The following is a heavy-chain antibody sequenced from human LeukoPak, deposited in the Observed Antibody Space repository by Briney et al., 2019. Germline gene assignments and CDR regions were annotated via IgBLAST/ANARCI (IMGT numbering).Heavy chain of an antibody. CDR1: GGSFNDYD. CDR3: ARGWALYYFDY. Sequence: SETLSLTCSVYGGSFNDYDWSWVRQAPGRGLQWIGEINQSGATNCDPSLKSRVTISVDTSKNQFSLKLSSVTAADTAVCYCARGWALYYFDYWGQGTLVTVSS. V-gene: IGHV4-34*01. CDR2: INQSGAT. J-gene: IGHJ4*02. D-gene: IGHD1-26*01.